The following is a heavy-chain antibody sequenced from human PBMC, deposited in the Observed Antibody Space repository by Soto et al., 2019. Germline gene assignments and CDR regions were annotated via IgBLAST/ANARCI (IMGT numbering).Heavy chain of an antibody. J-gene: IGHJ3*02. CDR2: ISYDGSNK. Sequence: GGSLRLSCAASGFIFGDYGMHWVRQAPGKGLEWVAVISYDGSNKYYANSVKGRFTISRDNSKNTLYLQMNSLRAEDTAVYYCAKSLSGGTLRGAFDIWGQGTMVTVSS. D-gene: IGHD1-26*01. CDR1: GFIFGDYG. V-gene: IGHV3-30*18. CDR3: AKSLSGGTLRGAFDI.